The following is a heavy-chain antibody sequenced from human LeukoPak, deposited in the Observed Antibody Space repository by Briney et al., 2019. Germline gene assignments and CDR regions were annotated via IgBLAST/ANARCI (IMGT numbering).Heavy chain of an antibody. Sequence: SETLSLTCTVSGGSVSSGSYYWSWIRQPPGKGLEWIGYIYYTGSTNYNPSLKSRVTISVDTSKNQFSLKLSSVTAADTAVYYCARVPGGGTAANWGQGTMVTVSS. V-gene: IGHV4-61*01. D-gene: IGHD1-7*01. CDR2: IYYTGST. J-gene: IGHJ3*01. CDR3: ARVPGGGTAAN. CDR1: GGSVSSGSYY.